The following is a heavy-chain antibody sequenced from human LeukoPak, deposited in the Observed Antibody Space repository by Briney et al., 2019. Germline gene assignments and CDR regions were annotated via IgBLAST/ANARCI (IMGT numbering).Heavy chain of an antibody. J-gene: IGHJ5*02. Sequence: GASVKVSCKASGYTFTGYYLHWVRQAPGQGLEWMGWINPNSGGTTYAQTFQGRVTMTRDTSISTAYMGLSRLRSDDTAVYYCAREVVVAALRPRRQRNWFDPWGQGTLVTVSS. CDR3: AREVVVAALRPRRQRNWFDP. CDR2: INPNSGGT. D-gene: IGHD2-2*01. V-gene: IGHV1-2*02. CDR1: GYTFTGYY.